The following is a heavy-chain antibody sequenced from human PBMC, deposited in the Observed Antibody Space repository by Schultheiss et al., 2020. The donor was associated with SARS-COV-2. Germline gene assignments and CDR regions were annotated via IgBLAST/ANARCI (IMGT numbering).Heavy chain of an antibody. J-gene: IGHJ5*02. V-gene: IGHV3-49*04. CDR1: GFTFGDYA. Sequence: GESLKISCTASGFTFGDYAMSWVRQAPGKGLEWVGFIRSKAYGGTTEYAASVKGRFTISRDDSKSIAYLQMNSLKTEDTAVYYCTRDWIDCSGGSCYPGVDWFDPWGQGTLVTVSS. CDR2: IRSKAYGGTT. CDR3: TRDWIDCSGGSCYPGVDWFDP. D-gene: IGHD2-15*01.